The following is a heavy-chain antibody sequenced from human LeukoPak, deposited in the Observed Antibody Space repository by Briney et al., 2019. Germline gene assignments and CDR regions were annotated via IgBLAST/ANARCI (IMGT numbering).Heavy chain of an antibody. Sequence: GGSLRLSCAASGFTFSSYAMSWVRQAPGKGLEWVSAISGSGGSTYYADSVKGRFTIPRDNSRDTPYLQMNSLRAEDTAVYCCAKGYYDYVWGSYYFDYWGQGTLVTVSS. CDR1: GFTFSSYA. J-gene: IGHJ4*02. CDR3: AKGYYDYVWGSYYFDY. D-gene: IGHD3-16*01. CDR2: ISGSGGST. V-gene: IGHV3-23*01.